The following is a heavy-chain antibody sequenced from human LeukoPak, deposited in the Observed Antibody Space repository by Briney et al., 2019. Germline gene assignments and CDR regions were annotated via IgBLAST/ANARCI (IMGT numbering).Heavy chain of an antibody. D-gene: IGHD3-10*01. V-gene: IGHV3-23*01. CDR3: ARDFFSMVRGVFLPDY. CDR1: GFTFSSYA. Sequence: GGSLRLSCAAPGFTFSSYAMSWVRQAPGKGLEWVSAISGSGGSTYYADSVKGRFTISRDNSKNTLYLQMNSLRAEDTAVYYCARDFFSMVRGVFLPDYWGQGTLVTVSS. J-gene: IGHJ4*02. CDR2: ISGSGGST.